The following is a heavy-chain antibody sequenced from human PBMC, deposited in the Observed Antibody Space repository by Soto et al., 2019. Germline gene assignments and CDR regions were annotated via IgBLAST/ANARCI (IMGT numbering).Heavy chain of an antibody. CDR2: IYPGDSDT. CDR3: ARGQGGKRRYSGYDGQFKKIDY. CDR1: GYTFTSYW. Sequence: GASLKISCKGSGYTFTSYWIGWVRQMPGKGLEWMGIIYPGDSDTKYSPSFQGQVIISADKSISTAYLQWNSLEASDTAMYYCARGQGGKRRYSGYDGQFKKIDYWGQGTLVTVSS. D-gene: IGHD5-12*01. J-gene: IGHJ4*02. V-gene: IGHV5-51*01.